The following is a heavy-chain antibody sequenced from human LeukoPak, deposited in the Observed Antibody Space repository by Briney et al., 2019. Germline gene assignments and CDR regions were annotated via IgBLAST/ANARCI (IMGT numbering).Heavy chain of an antibody. CDR3: TRDAYYYDSSGYYYVFYFDY. J-gene: IGHJ4*02. CDR2: ISGSGGST. Sequence: GGSLRLSCAASGFTFSSYAMSWVRQAPGKGLEWVSAISGSGGSTYYADSVKGRFTISRDNSKNTLYLQMNSLRAEDTAVYYCTRDAYYYDSSGYYYVFYFDYWGQGTLVTVSS. V-gene: IGHV3-23*01. D-gene: IGHD3-22*01. CDR1: GFTFSSYA.